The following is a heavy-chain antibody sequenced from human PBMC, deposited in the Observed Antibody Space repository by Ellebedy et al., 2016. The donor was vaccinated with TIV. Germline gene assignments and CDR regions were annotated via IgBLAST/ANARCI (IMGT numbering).Heavy chain of an antibody. CDR1: GDSINGHY. V-gene: IGHV4-59*11. CDR3: ARGGASSKYFDF. CDR2: IYYSGNT. Sequence: MPSETLSLTCTVSGDSINGHYWSWIRQSPGKGLEWIGYIYYSGNTNYNPSLKSRVTMSVDTSKNQFSLKVSSVPAADTAIYYCARGGASSKYFDFWGQGTLVTVSS. J-gene: IGHJ4*02.